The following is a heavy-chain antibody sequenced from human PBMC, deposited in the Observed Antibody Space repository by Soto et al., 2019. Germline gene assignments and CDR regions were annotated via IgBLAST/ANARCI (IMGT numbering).Heavy chain of an antibody. D-gene: IGHD2-15*01. Sequence: QVQLVQSGAEVKKPGASVKVSCKASGYTFTSYDINCVRQAIGQGREWMGWMNPKSGNAGYAQNFQGRVTLTRNTYICTAYMELSSLRSVEKAVYYCASQKVVASDYWGQGTLVTVSS. CDR3: ASQKVVASDY. CDR2: MNPKSGNA. J-gene: IGHJ4*02. V-gene: IGHV1-8*01. CDR1: GYTFTSYD.